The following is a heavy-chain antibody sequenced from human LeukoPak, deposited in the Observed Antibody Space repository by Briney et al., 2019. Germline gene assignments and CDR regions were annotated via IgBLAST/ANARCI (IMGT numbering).Heavy chain of an antibody. CDR1: GGSISSYY. D-gene: IGHD4-17*01. J-gene: IGHJ4*02. CDR2: IYYSGST. V-gene: IGHV4-59*01. CDR3: ARGTVTTGWRD. Sequence: SETLSLTCTVSGGSISSYYWSWIRQPPGKGLEWIGYIYYSGSTNYSPSLKSRVTISVDTSKNQFSLKLSSVTAADTAVYYCARGTVTTGWRDWGQGTLVTVSS.